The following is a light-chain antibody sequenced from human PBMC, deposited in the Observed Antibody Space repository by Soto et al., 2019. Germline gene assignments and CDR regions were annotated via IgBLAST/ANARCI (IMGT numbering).Light chain of an antibody. V-gene: IGKV3-20*01. CDR2: GAS. CDR1: QSVSSNY. Sequence: EIVLTQSPGTLSLPPGERATLSCRASQSVSSNYLAWYQQKPGQAPRLLIYGASSRATGIPDRFSGSGSGTDFTLTISRLEPEDFAVYYCQQYGNSPQTFGQGTKVEIK. J-gene: IGKJ1*01. CDR3: QQYGNSPQT.